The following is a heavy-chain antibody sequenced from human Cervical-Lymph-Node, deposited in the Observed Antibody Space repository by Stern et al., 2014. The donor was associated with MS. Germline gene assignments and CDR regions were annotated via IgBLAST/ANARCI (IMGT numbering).Heavy chain of an antibody. Sequence: VQLVESGGGVVQPGRSLRLSCAASGFTFRAHGMHWVRQAPGKGLEWVAVIWYDGSSKYYADSVKGRFTISRDNSKNTLYLQLNSLRAEDTAVFYCARGLYYFDYWGRGTLVTVSS. CDR1: GFTFRAHG. CDR3: ARGLYYFDY. V-gene: IGHV3-33*01. CDR2: IWYDGSSK. J-gene: IGHJ4*02.